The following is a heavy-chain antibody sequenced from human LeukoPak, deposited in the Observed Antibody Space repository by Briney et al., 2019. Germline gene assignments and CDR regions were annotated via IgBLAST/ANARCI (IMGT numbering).Heavy chain of an antibody. D-gene: IGHD2-2*02. V-gene: IGHV3-30*02. J-gene: IGHJ4*02. CDR1: GFTFSSYG. Sequence: GGSLRLSCAASGFTFSSYGMHWVRQAPGKGLEWVAFIRYDGSNKYYADSVKGRFTISRDNSKNTLYLQMNSLRAEDTAVYYCAKDKIGYCSSTSCYTKSGFNYWGQGTLATVSS. CDR3: AKDKIGYCSSTSCYTKSGFNY. CDR2: IRYDGSNK.